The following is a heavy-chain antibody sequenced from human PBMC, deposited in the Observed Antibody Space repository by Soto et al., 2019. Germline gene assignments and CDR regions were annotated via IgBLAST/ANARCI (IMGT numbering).Heavy chain of an antibody. D-gene: IGHD3-10*01. J-gene: IGHJ1*01. Sequence: QLQLQESGPGLVKPSETLSLTCTVSGGSISSSSYYWGWIRQPPGKGLEWIGSIYYSGSTYYNPSLKGRVTISVDTSKNPFSLKLSSVTAADTAVYYCASMVRGVTRDKYFQHWGQGTLVTVSS. V-gene: IGHV4-39*01. CDR1: GGSISSSSYY. CDR3: ASMVRGVTRDKYFQH. CDR2: IYYSGST.